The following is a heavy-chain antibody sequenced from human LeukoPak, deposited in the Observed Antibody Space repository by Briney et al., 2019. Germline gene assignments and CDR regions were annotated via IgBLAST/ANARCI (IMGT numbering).Heavy chain of an antibody. CDR3: ARDGSYCSSTSCYGGAFDI. CDR1: GYTFTSYA. Sequence: RASVKVSCKASGYTFTSYAMHWVRQAPGQRLEWMGWINAGNGNTKYSQKFQGRVTITRDTSASTAYMELSSLRSEDTAVYYRARDGSYCSSTSCYGGAFDIWGQGTMVTVSS. J-gene: IGHJ3*02. CDR2: INAGNGNT. D-gene: IGHD2-2*01. V-gene: IGHV1-3*01.